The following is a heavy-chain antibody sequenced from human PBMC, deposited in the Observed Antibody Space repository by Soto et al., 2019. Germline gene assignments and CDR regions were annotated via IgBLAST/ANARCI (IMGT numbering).Heavy chain of an antibody. CDR2: IYDSGST. D-gene: IGHD2-15*01. CDR1: GGSISRSGYF. J-gene: IGHJ4*02. V-gene: IGHV4-31*01. CDR3: ARCRGVSCPFDY. Sequence: PSETLSLTCTVSGGSISRSGYFWSWIRQHPGKGLEWIGYIYDSGSTDYSPSFQGHVTISADKSISTAYLQWSSLKASDTAMYYCARCRGVSCPFDYWGQGTLVTVSS.